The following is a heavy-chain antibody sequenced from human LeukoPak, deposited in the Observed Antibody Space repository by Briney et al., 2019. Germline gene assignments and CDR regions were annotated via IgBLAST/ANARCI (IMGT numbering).Heavy chain of an antibody. J-gene: IGHJ6*02. Sequence: GGPLRLSCAASGFTFSSYAMSWVRQAPGKGLEWVSAISGSGGSTYYADSVKGRFTISRDNSKNTLYLQMNSLRAEDTAVYYCAKDSDIFGAKDYYYGMDVWGQGTTVTVSS. V-gene: IGHV3-23*01. CDR3: AKDSDIFGAKDYYYGMDV. CDR2: ISGSGGST. D-gene: IGHD3-3*01. CDR1: GFTFSSYA.